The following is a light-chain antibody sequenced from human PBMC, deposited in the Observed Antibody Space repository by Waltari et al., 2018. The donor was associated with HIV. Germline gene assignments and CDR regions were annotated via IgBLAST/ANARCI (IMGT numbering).Light chain of an antibody. CDR1: QGISTY. J-gene: IGKJ4*02. V-gene: IGKV1-12*01. CDR2: GTS. CDR3: QQYDNLPQG. Sequence: QMTQSPFSVSASVGDRVTVTCRASQGISTYLAWYQQKPGRAPKLLIFGTSTLQSGVPPRFRGSGSGTDFTLTISDLQPEDIATYYCQQYDNLPQGFGGGTKVEIK.